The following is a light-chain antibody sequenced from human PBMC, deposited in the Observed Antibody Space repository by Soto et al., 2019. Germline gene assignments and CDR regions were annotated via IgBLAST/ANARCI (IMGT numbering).Light chain of an antibody. CDR2: AAS. CDR1: QGISSY. CDR3: QKYNDNSRT. J-gene: IGKJ1*01. Sequence: DIQMTQSPSSLSASVGDRVTITCRASQGISSYLNWYQQKPGKAPKLLIYAASSLQSGVPSRFSGSGSGTDFTITISSLQPEDFATYYCQKYNDNSRTFGQGTKVDIK. V-gene: IGKV1-39*01.